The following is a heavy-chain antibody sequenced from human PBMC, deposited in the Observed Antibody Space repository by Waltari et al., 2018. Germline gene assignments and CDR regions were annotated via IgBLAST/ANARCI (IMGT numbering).Heavy chain of an antibody. CDR2: IHGSGRS. CDR1: GDSISGTYW. V-gene: IGHV4-4*02. D-gene: IGHD2-15*01. CDR3: ARDRGRGLYLDS. J-gene: IGHJ4*02. Sequence: QVQLQESGPGLVKPSGTLSVTCAVSGDSISGTYWWSWVRQPPGKGLDWNGQIHGSGRSNYNPSLESRVTVSIDTSNNHFSLKVTSATAADTAVYYCARDRGRGLYLDSWGQGTLVTVSP.